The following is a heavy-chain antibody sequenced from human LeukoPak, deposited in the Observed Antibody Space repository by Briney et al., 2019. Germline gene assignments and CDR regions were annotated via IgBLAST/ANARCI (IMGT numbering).Heavy chain of an antibody. CDR3: AKSYRKYSSGWYGYFDY. J-gene: IGHJ4*02. V-gene: IGHV3-23*01. CDR2: ISGSGGST. Sequence: PGGSLRLSCAASGFTFSSYAMSWVRQAPGKGLEWVSAISGSGGSTYYADSVKGRFTISRDNSKNTLYLQMNSLRAEDTAVYYCAKSYRKYSSGWYGYFDYWGQGTLVTVSS. D-gene: IGHD6-19*01. CDR1: GFTFSSYA.